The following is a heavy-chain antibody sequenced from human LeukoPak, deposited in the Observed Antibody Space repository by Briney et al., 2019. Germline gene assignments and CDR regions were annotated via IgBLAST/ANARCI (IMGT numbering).Heavy chain of an antibody. J-gene: IGHJ4*02. D-gene: IGHD3-22*01. CDR3: ARDRTHYYESSGYYSRWEY. V-gene: IGHV1-46*01. CDR2: INPRGGNT. CDR1: GYTFSSYF. Sequence: EASVKVSCKASGYTFSSYFMYWVRQAPGQGLEWVGLINPRGGNTRYAQKFQGRVTMTRDTSTSTVYMELSSLRSEDTAMYYCARDRTHYYESSGYYSRWEYWGQGTLVTVSS.